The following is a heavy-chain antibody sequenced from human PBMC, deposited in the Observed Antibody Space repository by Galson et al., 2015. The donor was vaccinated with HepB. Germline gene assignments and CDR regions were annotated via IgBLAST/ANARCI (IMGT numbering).Heavy chain of an antibody. CDR1: GFTFSSFA. V-gene: IGHV3-23*01. CDR3: SRGLGCSGCSFYSDF. Sequence: SLRLSCAASGFTFSSFAMTWVREAPGKGLEWVSSVSYSGGSTYYADSVKGRFTISRGNPGNTVHLLMNSLRAEYTAVYYCSRGLGCSGCSFYSDFWGQGTLVTVSS. CDR2: VSYSGGST. J-gene: IGHJ4*02. D-gene: IGHD2-15*01.